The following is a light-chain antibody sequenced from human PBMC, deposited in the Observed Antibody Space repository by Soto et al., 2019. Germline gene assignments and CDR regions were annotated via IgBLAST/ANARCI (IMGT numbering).Light chain of an antibody. Sequence: QSALTQPPSASGSPGPSVTISCTGTSSDVGGYNYVSWYQQHPGAAPKLMVYEVVKRPSGVPDRFSGSKSGNTASLTVSGLQAEDESDYYCSSYGGDNNVVFGGGTKLTVL. V-gene: IGLV2-8*01. CDR1: SSDVGGYNY. CDR3: SSYGGDNNVV. CDR2: EVV. J-gene: IGLJ2*01.